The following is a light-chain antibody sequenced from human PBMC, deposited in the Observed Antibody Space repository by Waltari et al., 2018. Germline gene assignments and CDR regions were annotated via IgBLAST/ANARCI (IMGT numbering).Light chain of an antibody. CDR1: QSLLHSDGKTY. V-gene: IGKV2-29*02. CDR2: EVS. CDR3: QQYYSIPWT. Sequence: DIVMTQTPLSLSVTPGQPASISCKSSQSLLHSDGKTYFYWYLQKPGQSPQLLIYEVSSRFSGVPDRFSGSGSGTDFTLTISSLQAEDVAVYYCQQYYSIPWTFGQGTKVEIK. J-gene: IGKJ1*01.